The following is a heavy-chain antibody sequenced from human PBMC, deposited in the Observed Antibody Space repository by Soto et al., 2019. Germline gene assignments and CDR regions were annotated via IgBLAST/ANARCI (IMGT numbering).Heavy chain of an antibody. J-gene: IGHJ6*02. CDR1: GYPFTGYY. D-gene: IGHD6-13*01. V-gene: IGHV1-2*02. Sequence: QVQLVQSGAEVKKPGASVKVSCKASGYPFTGYYMHWVRQAPGRRPEWMGWVNPNNGDTHYVQKFQGRVTMTADTSISTGYMELTRLASDDTALYYCTRRPMWRRQLIKDYGMDVWGQGTTVTVSS. CDR2: VNPNNGDT. CDR3: TRRPMWRRQLIKDYGMDV.